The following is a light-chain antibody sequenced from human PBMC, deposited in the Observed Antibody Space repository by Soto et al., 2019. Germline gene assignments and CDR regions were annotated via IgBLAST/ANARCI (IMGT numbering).Light chain of an antibody. CDR3: HHYGSSPFT. Sequence: EIVLTQSPGTLSLSPGERATLSCRASQSVTSSYLAWYQQKPGQAPRLLIYGASSRATGIPDRFSGSVSGTDFTLTISRLEPEDFAVYYCHHYGSSPFTFGGGTKVEIK. CDR2: GAS. CDR1: QSVTSSY. J-gene: IGKJ4*01. V-gene: IGKV3-20*01.